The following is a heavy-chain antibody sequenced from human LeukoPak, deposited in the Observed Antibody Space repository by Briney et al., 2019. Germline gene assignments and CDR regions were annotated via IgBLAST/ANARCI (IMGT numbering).Heavy chain of an antibody. Sequence: GGSLRLSCAASGYIFSSYAMSCVRQAPGKGLEWVSTLSGSGDSTNYADSVRCRFTISRDNSKNTLYLQMNSLRAEDTAIYYCAKGSGYYYRFDYWGQGTLVTVSS. CDR3: AKGSGYYYRFDY. CDR2: LSGSGDST. CDR1: GYIFSSYA. V-gene: IGHV3-23*01. D-gene: IGHD3-3*01. J-gene: IGHJ4*02.